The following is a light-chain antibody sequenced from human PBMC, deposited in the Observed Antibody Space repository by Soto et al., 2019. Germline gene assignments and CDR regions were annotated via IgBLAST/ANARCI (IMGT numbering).Light chain of an antibody. V-gene: IGLV2-14*01. CDR1: SSDVGGYNY. Sequence: QSVLTQPASVSGSPGQSITISCTGTSSDVGGYNYVSWYQQHPGKAPKLMIYDVSNRPSGVSNRFPGSKSGNTASLTISGLQAEDEANYYCSSYTTGSTLGVFGPGTKVTVL. CDR2: DVS. CDR3: SSYTTGSTLGV. J-gene: IGLJ1*01.